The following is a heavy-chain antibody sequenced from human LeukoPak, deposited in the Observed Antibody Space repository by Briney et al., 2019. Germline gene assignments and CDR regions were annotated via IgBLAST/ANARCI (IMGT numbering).Heavy chain of an antibody. V-gene: IGHV1-69*05. CDR2: IIPIFGTA. J-gene: IGHJ5*02. D-gene: IGHD5-24*01. Sequence: SVTVSCTASGGTFSSYAISWVRQAPGQGLEWMGGIIPIFGTANYAQTFQGRVTITTDESTSTAYMELSSLRSEDTAVYYCARGTGDGYNSDWFDRWGQGTLVTVSS. CDR3: ARGTGDGYNSDWFDR. CDR1: GGTFSSYA.